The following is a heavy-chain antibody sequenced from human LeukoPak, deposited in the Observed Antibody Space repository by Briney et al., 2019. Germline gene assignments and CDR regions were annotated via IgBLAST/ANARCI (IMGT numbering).Heavy chain of an antibody. CDR2: ISGSGGSP. CDR1: GFTFSSYA. J-gene: IGHJ4*02. CDR3: AKGTLVVVVAAFDY. D-gene: IGHD2-15*01. Sequence: PGGSLRLSCAASGFTFSSYAMSWVRQAPGKGLEWVSAISGSGGSPYYAHSVKGRFTISTDNSTTTLYLQMNSLRAEATAVYYCAKGTLVVVVAAFDYWGQGTLVTVSS. V-gene: IGHV3-23*01.